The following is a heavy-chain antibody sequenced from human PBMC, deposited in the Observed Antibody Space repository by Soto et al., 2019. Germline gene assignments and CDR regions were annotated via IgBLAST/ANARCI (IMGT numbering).Heavy chain of an antibody. CDR1: GFTFGDYA. J-gene: IGHJ6*02. Sequence: PGGSLRLSCTASGFTFGDYAMSWVRQAPGKGLEWVGFIRSKAYGGTTEYAASVKGRFTISRDDSKSIAYLQMNSLKTEDTAVYYCPFRFLASMDVCGQGTTVTVYS. D-gene: IGHD3-3*01. CDR2: IRSKAYGGTT. CDR3: PFRFLASMDV. V-gene: IGHV3-49*04.